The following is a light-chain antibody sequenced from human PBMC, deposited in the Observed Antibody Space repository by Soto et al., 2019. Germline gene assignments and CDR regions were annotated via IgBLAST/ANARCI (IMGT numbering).Light chain of an antibody. CDR3: QQYNNWPCT. V-gene: IGKV3-15*01. CDR1: QSVSSN. CDR2: GAS. J-gene: IGKJ1*01. Sequence: EIVMTQSPATLSVSPGERATLSCRASQSVSSNLAWYQQKPGQAPRLLIYGASTRATGIPARFSGSESGTECTLTISSLQSEDFAVYYCQQYNNWPCTFGQGTKVEIK.